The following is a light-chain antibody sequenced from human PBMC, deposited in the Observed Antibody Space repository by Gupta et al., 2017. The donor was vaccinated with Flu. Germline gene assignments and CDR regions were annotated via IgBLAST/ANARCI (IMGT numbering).Light chain of an antibody. J-gene: IGKJ1*01. CDR3: QQSYSDSWT. CDR1: HRIAVY. Sequence: PSSLSASIGDTVTITCRSSHRIAVYLNWWQQRPGKAPNLLIFAASNLESGVPPRFRGRGSGTEFTLTVSSLQPEDFATYYCQQSYSDSWTFGQGTKVEVK. CDR2: AAS. V-gene: IGKV1-39*01.